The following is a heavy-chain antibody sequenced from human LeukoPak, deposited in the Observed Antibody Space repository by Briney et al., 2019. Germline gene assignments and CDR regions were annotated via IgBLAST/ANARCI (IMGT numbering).Heavy chain of an antibody. V-gene: IGHV3-9*01. CDR3: AKGGVKAGLLWFGELSAGMDV. J-gene: IGHJ6*02. CDR2: ISWNSSII. Sequence: GGSLRLSCAASGFTFDDYAMHWVRQAPEKGLEWVSGISWNSSIIVYADSVKGRFTIARDNAKNSLYLQMNSLGAEETALYYCAKGGVKAGLLWFGELSAGMDVWGQGTTVTVSS. D-gene: IGHD3-10*01. CDR1: GFTFDDYA.